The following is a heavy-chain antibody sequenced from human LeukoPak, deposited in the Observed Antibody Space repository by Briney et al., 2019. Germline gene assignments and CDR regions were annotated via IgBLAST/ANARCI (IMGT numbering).Heavy chain of an antibody. CDR3: ARLAGYSYGFDAFDI. CDR2: IYYSGST. CDR1: GGSISSGGYS. Sequence: PSETLSLTCAVSGGSISSGGYSWSWIRQPPGKGLEWIGYIYYSGSTYYNPSLKSRVTISVDTSKNQFSLKLSSVTAADTAVYYCARLAGYSYGFDAFDIWGQGTMVTVSS. V-gene: IGHV4-30-4*07. D-gene: IGHD5-18*01. J-gene: IGHJ3*02.